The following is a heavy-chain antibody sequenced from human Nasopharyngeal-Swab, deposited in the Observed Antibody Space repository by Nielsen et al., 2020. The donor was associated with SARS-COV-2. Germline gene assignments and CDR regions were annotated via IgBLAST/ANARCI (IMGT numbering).Heavy chain of an antibody. CDR2: MNPNSGNT. CDR3: ARGRKITMIVVVIPTHYYYMDV. V-gene: IGHV1-8*01. J-gene: IGHJ6*03. CDR1: GYTFTSYD. D-gene: IGHD3-22*01. Sequence: ASVKVSCKASGYTFTSYDINWVRRATGQGLEWMGWMNPNSGNTGYAQKFQGRVTMTRNTSISTAYMELSSLRSEDTAVYYCARGRKITMIVVVIPTHYYYMDVWGKGTTVTVSS.